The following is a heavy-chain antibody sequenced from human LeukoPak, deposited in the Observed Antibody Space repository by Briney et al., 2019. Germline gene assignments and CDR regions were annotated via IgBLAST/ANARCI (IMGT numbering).Heavy chain of an antibody. D-gene: IGHD5-24*01. CDR3: ARVVEMATINN. J-gene: IGHJ4*02. V-gene: IGHV4-34*01. CDR1: GGSFSGYY. CDR2: INHSGST. Sequence: SETLSLTCAVYGGSFSGYYWSWIRQPPGKGLEWIGEINHSGSTNYNPSLKSRVTISVDTSKNQFSLKLSSVTAADTAVYYCARVVEMATINNWGQGTLVTVSS.